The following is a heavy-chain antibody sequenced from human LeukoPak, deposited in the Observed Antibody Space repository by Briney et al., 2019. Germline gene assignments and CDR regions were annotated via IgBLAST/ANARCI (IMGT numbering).Heavy chain of an antibody. V-gene: IGHV3-53*01. CDR3: TRSGYRHPYHFDS. CDR1: GFTVRTTY. CDR2: LYTGGGT. Sequence: GGSLRLSCAASGFTVRTTYMSWVRQAPGKGLEWISDLYTGGGTDHADSVKGRFTISRDNSKNTLSLQMNSLRVEDTAIYYCTRSGYRHPYHFDSWGQGTLVTVSS. J-gene: IGHJ4*02. D-gene: IGHD3-22*01.